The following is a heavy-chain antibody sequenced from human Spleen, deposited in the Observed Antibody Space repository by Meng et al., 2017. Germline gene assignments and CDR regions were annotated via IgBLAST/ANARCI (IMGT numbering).Heavy chain of an antibody. D-gene: IGHD1-26*01. Sequence: GESLKISCAASGFTFSSYWMHWVRQAPGKGLVWVSRTNSDGSSTSYADSVKGRFTISRDNAKNSLYLQMNSLRAEDTAIYYCATLPTTDYFDYWGQGTLVTVSS. V-gene: IGHV3-74*01. J-gene: IGHJ4*02. CDR2: TNSDGSST. CDR3: ATLPTTDYFDY. CDR1: GFTFSSYW.